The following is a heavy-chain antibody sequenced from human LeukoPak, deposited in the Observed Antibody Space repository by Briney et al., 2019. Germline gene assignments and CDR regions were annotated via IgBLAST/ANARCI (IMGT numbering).Heavy chain of an antibody. V-gene: IGHV4-31*03. D-gene: IGHD2-15*01. CDR1: GGSISSGGYY. CDR3: ARGRGYCSGGSCYGNWFDP. Sequence: RSETLSLTCTVSGGSISSGGYYWSWIRQHPGKGLEWIGYIYYSGSTYYNPSLKSRVTISVDTSKNQFSLKLSSVTAADTAVYYCARGRGYCSGGSCYGNWFDPWGQGTLVTVSS. J-gene: IGHJ5*02. CDR2: IYYSGST.